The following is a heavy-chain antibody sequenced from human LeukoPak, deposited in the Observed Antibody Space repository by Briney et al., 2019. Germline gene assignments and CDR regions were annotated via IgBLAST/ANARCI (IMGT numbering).Heavy chain of an antibody. CDR1: GDSITDSY. V-gene: IGHV4-59*01. J-gene: IGHJ2*01. D-gene: IGHD2-21*01. CDR3: ARRPYSIPGYFVL. Sequence: KPSETLSLTCTVSGDSITDSYWHWFRQPPGQRLEWIGYMHNSGTTYSNPSLKSRVAVSVDTSNNQLFLKMTSVTTADTAIYYCARRPYSIPGYFVLWGRGALVTVSS. CDR2: MHNSGTT.